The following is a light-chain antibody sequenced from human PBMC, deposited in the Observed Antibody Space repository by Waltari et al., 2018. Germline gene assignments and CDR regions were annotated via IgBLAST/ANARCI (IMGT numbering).Light chain of an antibody. CDR2: WAS. V-gene: IGKV4-1*01. CDR1: QSILYRSDNKNN. J-gene: IGKJ4*01. Sequence: DIVMTQSPDSLAVSLGERATINCKSSQSILYRSDNKNNLAWYQRKPGQPPELLIYWASTRELGVRDRYSASWSGTDFTLTISSLQAEDVAGYYCQQPSRRPSTIGGGTKVEIK. CDR3: QQPSRRPST.